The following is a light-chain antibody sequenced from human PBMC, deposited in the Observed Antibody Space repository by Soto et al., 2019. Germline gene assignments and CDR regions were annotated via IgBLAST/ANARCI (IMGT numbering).Light chain of an antibody. CDR1: QAISTW. CDR2: AAS. J-gene: IGKJ1*01. CDR3: QQANRFPRT. V-gene: IGKV1D-12*01. Sequence: DIQMTQSPSSVSASVGDRVTITCRASQAISTWLAWYQQKPGKAPNLLIYAASNLQTGVPSRFSGSGSGTDFTLTISSLQPEDFATYYCQQANRFPRTFGQGTKVEIK.